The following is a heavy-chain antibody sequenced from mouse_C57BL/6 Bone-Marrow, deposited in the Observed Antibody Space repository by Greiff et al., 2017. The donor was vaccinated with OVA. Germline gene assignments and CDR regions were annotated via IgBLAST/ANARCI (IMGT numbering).Heavy chain of an antibody. D-gene: IGHD1-3*01. V-gene: IGHV1-54*01. J-gene: IGHJ4*01. CDR1: GYAFTNYL. Sequence: QVQLQQSGAELVRPGTSVKVSCKASGYAFTNYLIEWVKQRPGQGLEWIGVINPGRGGTNYNEKFKGKATLTADTSSSTAYMQLSSLTSEDSAVYFCATVEKLDYWGQGTSVTVSS. CDR3: ATVEKLDY. CDR2: INPGRGGT.